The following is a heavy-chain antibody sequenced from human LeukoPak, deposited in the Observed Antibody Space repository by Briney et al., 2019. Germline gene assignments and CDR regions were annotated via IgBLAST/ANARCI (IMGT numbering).Heavy chain of an antibody. D-gene: IGHD5-12*01. J-gene: IGHJ2*01. CDR3: ARRENSGYGWYFDL. Sequence: PSEPLSLTCAVYGGSFSGYYWSGIRQPPEKGLEGIGEINHSGSTNYNPSLKSRVTISVDTSKTQFSLKLSSVTAADTAVYYCARRENSGYGWYFDLWGRGTLVTVSS. CDR1: GGSFSGYY. CDR2: INHSGST. V-gene: IGHV4-34*01.